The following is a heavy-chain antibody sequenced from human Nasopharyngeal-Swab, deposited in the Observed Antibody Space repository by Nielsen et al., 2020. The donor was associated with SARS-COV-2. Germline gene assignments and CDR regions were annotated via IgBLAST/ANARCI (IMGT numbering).Heavy chain of an antibody. V-gene: IGHV3-33*01. J-gene: IGHJ4*02. CDR2: IWFDGIKN. CDR3: ARQFGGSADF. D-gene: IGHD6-25*01. Sequence: GGSLRLSCAASGFTFSTTAMHWVRQAPGKGLEWVGFIWFDGIKNYYTDSVKGRFTISRDNSKNTLYLQMNSLGAEDTAVYYCARQFGGSADFWGQGTLVTVSS. CDR1: GFTFSTTA.